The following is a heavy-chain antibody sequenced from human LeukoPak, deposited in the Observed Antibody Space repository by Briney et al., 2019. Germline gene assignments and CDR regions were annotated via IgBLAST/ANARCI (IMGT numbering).Heavy chain of an antibody. CDR2: INPSGGST. Sequence: GASVKVSCKASGFTFTSYYMHWVRQAPGQGLEWMGIINPSGGSTSYAQKFQGRVTMTRDMSTSTVYMELSSLRSEDTAVYYCARGGKTYSSSSVSWFDPWGQGTLVTVSS. CDR1: GFTFTSYY. J-gene: IGHJ5*02. D-gene: IGHD6-6*01. V-gene: IGHV1-46*01. CDR3: ARGGKTYSSSSVSWFDP.